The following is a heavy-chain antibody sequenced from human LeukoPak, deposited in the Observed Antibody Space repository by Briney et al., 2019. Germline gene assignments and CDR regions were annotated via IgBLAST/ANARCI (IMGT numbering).Heavy chain of an antibody. D-gene: IGHD3-22*01. CDR1: GYTFTSYG. V-gene: IGHV1-3*01. Sequence: GASVKVSCKTSGYTFTSYGMHWVRQAPGQSLEWMGWINGGNGNTKYSEKFQGRVTIIRDTAASTAYMELSSLRSEDTAVYYCARVPLHDDSGHYYPHWGQGTLVTVSP. J-gene: IGHJ1*01. CDR3: ARVPLHDDSGHYYPH. CDR2: INGGNGNT.